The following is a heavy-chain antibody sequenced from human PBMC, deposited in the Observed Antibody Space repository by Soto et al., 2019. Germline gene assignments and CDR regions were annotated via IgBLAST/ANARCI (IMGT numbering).Heavy chain of an antibody. D-gene: IGHD3-10*01. J-gene: IGHJ4*02. CDR2: ISTSVGST. CDR3: AKGGQSYDY. CDR1: GFTFSTYA. Sequence: PGGSLRLSCAASGFTFSTYAMSWVRQAPGKGLEWVSAISTSVGSTYYTDSVKGRFTISRDNSKNTLYLQMNSLRAEDMAVYYCAKGGQSYDYWGQGTLVTVSS. V-gene: IGHV3-23*01.